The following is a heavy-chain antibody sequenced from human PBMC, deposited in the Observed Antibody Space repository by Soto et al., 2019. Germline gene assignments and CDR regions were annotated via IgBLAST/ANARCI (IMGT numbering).Heavy chain of an antibody. J-gene: IGHJ5*02. D-gene: IGHD6-19*01. CDR2: VHTSGST. CDR1: DDSISSYF. V-gene: IGHV4-4*07. CDR3: AREKAEASMGWLEP. Sequence: SETLSLTCTVSDDSISSYFWRWLRQPAGKGLEWIGPVHTSGSTTYNPSLKSQVTMSVDTSKSQFSLKLTSVTAADTAVYYCAREKAEASMGWLEPWGQGALVTVSS.